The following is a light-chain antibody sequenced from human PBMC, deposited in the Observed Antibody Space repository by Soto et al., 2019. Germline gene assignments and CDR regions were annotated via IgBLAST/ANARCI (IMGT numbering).Light chain of an antibody. CDR3: GSWDSSLTYV. J-gene: IGLJ1*01. Sequence: QSVLTPPPSVSAAPGQQVTISCSGSSSNIGNHFVTWYQQLPGTAPKLLIYDNNKRPSGIPDRFSGSQSGTSATLGITGLQTGDESVYYCGSWDSSLTYVFGTGTKLTVL. V-gene: IGLV1-51*01. CDR1: SSNIGNHF. CDR2: DNN.